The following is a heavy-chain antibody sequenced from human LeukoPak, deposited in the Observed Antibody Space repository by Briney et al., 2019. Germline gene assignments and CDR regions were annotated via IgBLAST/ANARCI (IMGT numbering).Heavy chain of an antibody. D-gene: IGHD1-14*01. CDR1: GGSFSAYY. CDR3: ASPLYNGYHPWGY. J-gene: IGHJ4*02. CDR2: INHSGNT. V-gene: IGHV4-34*01. Sequence: PSETLSLTCAVYGGSFSAYYWNWIRQPPGKGLECIGEINHSGNTNYNPSLKSRVTISIDTSKNQFSLKLSSVTAADTAVYYCASPLYNGYHPWGYWGQGTLVTVSS.